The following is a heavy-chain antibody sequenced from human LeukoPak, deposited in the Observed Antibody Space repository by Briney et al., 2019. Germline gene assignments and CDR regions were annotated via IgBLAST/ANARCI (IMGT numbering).Heavy chain of an antibody. J-gene: IGHJ4*02. D-gene: IGHD6-19*01. CDR2: IYHSGIT. Sequence: SETLSLTCTVSGGSISTYYWSWIRPPPGKGLEWIGFIYHSGITNYNPSLKSRVTISVDTSKNQFSLNLSSVTAADTAVYYCARDERSDTSGWHLGYWGQGTLVTVSS. V-gene: IGHV4-59*01. CDR1: GGSISTYY. CDR3: ARDERSDTSGWHLGY.